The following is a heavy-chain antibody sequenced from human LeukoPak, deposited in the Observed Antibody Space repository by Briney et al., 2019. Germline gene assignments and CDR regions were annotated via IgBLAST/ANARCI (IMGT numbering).Heavy chain of an antibody. CDR2: INHSGST. CDR3: ARQSSYYYGSGSYYRARADDY. J-gene: IGHJ4*02. CDR1: GGSFSGYY. V-gene: IGHV4-34*01. D-gene: IGHD3-10*01. Sequence: SETLSLTCAVYGGSFSGYYWSWIRQLPGKGLEWIGEINHSGSTNYNPSLKSRVTISVDTSKNQFSLKLSSVTAADTAVYYCARQSSYYYGSGSYYRARADDYWGQGTLVTVSS.